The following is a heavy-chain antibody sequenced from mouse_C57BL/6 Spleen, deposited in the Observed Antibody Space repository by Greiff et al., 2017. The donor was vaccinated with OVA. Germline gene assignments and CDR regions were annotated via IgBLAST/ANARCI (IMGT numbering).Heavy chain of an antibody. CDR1: GYTFTSYW. CDR2: IDPSDSYT. Sequence: QVQLKQPGAELVMPGASVKLSCKASGYTFTSYWMHWVKQRPGQGLEWIGEIDPSDSYTNYNQKFKGKSTLTVDKSSSTAYMQLSSLTSEDSAVYYCARGGERAYWGQGTLVTVSA. J-gene: IGHJ3*01. CDR3: ARGGERAY. V-gene: IGHV1-69*01.